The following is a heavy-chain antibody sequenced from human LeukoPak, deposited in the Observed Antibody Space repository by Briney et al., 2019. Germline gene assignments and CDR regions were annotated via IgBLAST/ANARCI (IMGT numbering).Heavy chain of an antibody. V-gene: IGHV3-23*01. D-gene: IGHD6-19*01. CDR3: AKDLAVAGTASGY. J-gene: IGHJ4*02. Sequence: PGGSLRLSCAASGFTFSSYAMSWVRQAPGKGLEWVSAISGSGGGTFYADSVKGRFTISRDNSKNTLYLQMNSLRAEDTAVYYCAKDLAVAGTASGYWGQGTLVTVSS. CDR1: GFTFSSYA. CDR2: ISGSGGGT.